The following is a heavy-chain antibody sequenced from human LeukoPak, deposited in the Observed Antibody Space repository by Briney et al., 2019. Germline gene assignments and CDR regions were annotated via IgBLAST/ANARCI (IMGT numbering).Heavy chain of an antibody. V-gene: IGHV3-23*01. D-gene: IGHD3-10*01. J-gene: IGHJ4*02. CDR2: ISGSGGST. CDR1: GFTFSSYA. CDR3: AKPRGGSGSYYEFDY. Sequence: GGSLRLSCAASGFTFSSYAMSWVRQAPGKGLEWVSAISGSGGSTYYADSVKGRFAISRDNSKNTLYLQMNSLRAEGTAVYYCAKPRGGSGSYYEFDYWGQGTLVTVSS.